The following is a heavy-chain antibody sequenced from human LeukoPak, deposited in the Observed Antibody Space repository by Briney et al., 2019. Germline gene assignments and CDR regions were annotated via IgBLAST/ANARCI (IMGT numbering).Heavy chain of an antibody. CDR2: IYYSGST. J-gene: IGHJ6*02. V-gene: IGHV4-59*08. Sequence: SESLAVTCTISGGSISSYYWSWIRQPPGKGLEWIGYIYYSGSTNYNPSLKSRVTISVDTSKNQFSLKLSSVTAADTAVYYCARRHWNDNYGMDVWGQGTTVTVSS. CDR3: ARRHWNDNYGMDV. CDR1: GGSISSYY. D-gene: IGHD1-1*01.